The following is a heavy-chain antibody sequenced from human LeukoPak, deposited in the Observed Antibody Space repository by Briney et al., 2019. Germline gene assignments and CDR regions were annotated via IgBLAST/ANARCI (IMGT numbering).Heavy chain of an antibody. J-gene: IGHJ4*02. CDR1: GFTFSSYG. CDR2: IWYDGSNK. V-gene: IGHV3-33*01. Sequence: GGSLRLSCAASGFTFSSYGMHWVRQAPGKGLEGVAVIWYDGSNKYYADSVKGRFTISRDNSKNTLYLQMNSLRAEDTAVYYCARPTYSGSYYWFDYWGQGTLVTVSS. CDR3: ARPTYSGSYYWFDY. D-gene: IGHD1-26*01.